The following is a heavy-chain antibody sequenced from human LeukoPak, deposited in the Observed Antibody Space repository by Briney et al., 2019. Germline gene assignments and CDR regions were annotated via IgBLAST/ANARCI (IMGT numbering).Heavy chain of an antibody. CDR2: IYYSGIT. Sequence: SETLSLTCTVSGGSISSGGFSWSWIRQYPGKGLEWIGYIYYSGITYYNPSLKSRFTISLDTSQNQFSLKVSSVTAADTAVYYCAREATRAGGYFDNWGQGMLVTVSS. D-gene: IGHD6-13*01. CDR1: GGSISSGGFS. V-gene: IGHV4-31*03. J-gene: IGHJ4*02. CDR3: AREATRAGGYFDN.